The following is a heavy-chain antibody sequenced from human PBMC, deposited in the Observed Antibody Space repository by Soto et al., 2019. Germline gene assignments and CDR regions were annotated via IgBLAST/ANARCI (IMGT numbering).Heavy chain of an antibody. J-gene: IGHJ6*02. D-gene: IGHD3-3*01. CDR1: GYTFTSYC. Sequence: ASVKVSCKASGYTFTSYCMHWVRHAPGQGLEWMGIINPSGGSTSYAQKFQGRVTMTRDTSTSTVYMELSSLRSEDTAVYYCAGTYYDFWSGYYPYGMDVWGQGTTVTVSS. CDR3: AGTYYDFWSGYYPYGMDV. CDR2: INPSGGST. V-gene: IGHV1-46*01.